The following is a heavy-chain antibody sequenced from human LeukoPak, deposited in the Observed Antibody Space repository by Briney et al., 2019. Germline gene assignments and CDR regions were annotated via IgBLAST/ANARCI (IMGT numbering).Heavy chain of an antibody. D-gene: IGHD3-22*01. V-gene: IGHV1-69*05. Sequence: SVKVSCKASGGTFSSYAISWVRQAPGQGLEWMGGIIPIFGTANYVQKFQGRVTITTDESTSTAYMELSSLRSEDTAVYYCARECDSSGYYCGYWGQGTLVTVSS. J-gene: IGHJ4*02. CDR3: ARECDSSGYYCGY. CDR1: GGTFSSYA. CDR2: IIPIFGTA.